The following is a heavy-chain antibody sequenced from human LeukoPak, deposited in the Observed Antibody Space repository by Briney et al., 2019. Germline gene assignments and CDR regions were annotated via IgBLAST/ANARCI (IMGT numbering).Heavy chain of an antibody. V-gene: IGHV1-2*02. D-gene: IGHD1-14*01. Sequence: ASVTVSFKPSGYTFTVYYMHWMRQAPGQGLEWMGWINLNSGGTNYAQKFQGRVIMTRDTSTSTAYMELNRLRFDDTAAYYCASWAGGNEPIASFDYWGQGTLVTVSS. CDR1: GYTFTVYY. CDR2: INLNSGGT. CDR3: ASWAGGNEPIASFDY. J-gene: IGHJ4*02.